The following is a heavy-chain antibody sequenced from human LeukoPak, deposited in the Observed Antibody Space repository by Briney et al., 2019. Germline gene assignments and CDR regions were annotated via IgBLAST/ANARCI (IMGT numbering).Heavy chain of an antibody. J-gene: IGHJ4*02. CDR2: INPNSGDT. Sequence: ASVKVSCKASGYTFTGYYIHWVRQAPGQGLEWMAWINPNSGDTDYAQKFQDRVTVTRDTSISTAYMDLSSLTSDDTAVYYCARDLGTVTTIWGQGTLVTVSS. D-gene: IGHD4-11*01. CDR3: ARDLGTVTTI. CDR1: GYTFTGYY. V-gene: IGHV1-2*02.